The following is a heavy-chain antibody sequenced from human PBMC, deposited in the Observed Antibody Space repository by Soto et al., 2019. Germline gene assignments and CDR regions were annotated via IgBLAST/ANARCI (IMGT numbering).Heavy chain of an antibody. CDR1: GFTFSSYA. Sequence: EVQLLESGGGLVQPGGSLRLSCAASGFTFSSYAMSWVRQAPGKGLEWVSAISGSGGSTYYADSVKGRFTISRDNSKNTLYLQMNSLRAEYTAVYYCAKGSVVVPAAMSDYWGQGTLVTVSS. CDR2: ISGSGGST. CDR3: AKGSVVVPAAMSDY. V-gene: IGHV3-23*01. J-gene: IGHJ4*02. D-gene: IGHD2-2*01.